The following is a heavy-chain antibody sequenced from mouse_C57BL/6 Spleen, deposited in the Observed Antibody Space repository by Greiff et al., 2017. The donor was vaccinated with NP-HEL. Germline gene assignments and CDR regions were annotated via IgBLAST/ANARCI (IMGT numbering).Heavy chain of an antibody. D-gene: IGHD2-2*01. Sequence: QVQLQQPGAELVKPGASVKLSCKASGYTFTSYWMQWVKQRPGQGLEWIGEIDPSDSYTNYNQKIKGKATLTVDTSSSTAYMQLSSLTSEDAAVYYCARRGYDGYWGQGTTLTVSS. J-gene: IGHJ2*01. CDR3: ARRGYDGY. CDR1: GYTFTSYW. CDR2: IDPSDSYT. V-gene: IGHV1-50*01.